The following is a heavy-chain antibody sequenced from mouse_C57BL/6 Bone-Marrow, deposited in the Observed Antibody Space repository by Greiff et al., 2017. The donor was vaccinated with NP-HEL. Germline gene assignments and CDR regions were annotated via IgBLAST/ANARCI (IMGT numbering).Heavy chain of an antibody. CDR1: GYTFTDYY. Sequence: EVQLQQSGPELVKPGASVKISCKASGYTFTDYYMNWVKQSHGKSLEWIGDINPNNGGTSYNQKFKGKATLTVDKSSSTAYMELRSLTSEDSAVYYCAREGYYYGSTRGDYFDYWGQGTTLTVSS. CDR2: INPNNGGT. D-gene: IGHD1-1*01. V-gene: IGHV1-26*01. J-gene: IGHJ2*01. CDR3: AREGYYYGSTRGDYFDY.